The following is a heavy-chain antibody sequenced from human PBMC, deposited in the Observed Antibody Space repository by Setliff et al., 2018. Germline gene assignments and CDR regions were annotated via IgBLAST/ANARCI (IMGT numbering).Heavy chain of an antibody. CDR3: ARRGERFFNWFDP. CDR2: IYPGNADT. CDR1: GYSFTDYW. Sequence: GESLKISCKGSGYSFTDYWIAWVRQTPGKGLEWMGTIYPGNADTRYSPSFQGQVTISTDTSINTAFLQWNILKASDTAVYYCARRGERFFNWFDPWGQGTLVTVSS. V-gene: IGHV5-51*01. J-gene: IGHJ5*02. D-gene: IGHD2-21*01.